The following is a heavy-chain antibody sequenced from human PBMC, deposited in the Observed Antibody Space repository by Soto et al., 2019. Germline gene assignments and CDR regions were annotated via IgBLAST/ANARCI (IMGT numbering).Heavy chain of an antibody. J-gene: IGHJ4*02. V-gene: IGHV4-31*03. CDR2: IYYSGST. D-gene: IGHD2-15*01. Sequence: QVQLQESGPGLVKPSQTLSLTCTVSGGSISSGGYYWSWIRQHPGKGLEWIGYIYYSGSTYYNPSLKSRVTISVDPSKNQFSLKLSSVTAADTAVYYCARSDGPNCSGGSCYSSPPVDYWGQGTLVTVSS. CDR1: GGSISSGGYY. CDR3: ARSDGPNCSGGSCYSSPPVDY.